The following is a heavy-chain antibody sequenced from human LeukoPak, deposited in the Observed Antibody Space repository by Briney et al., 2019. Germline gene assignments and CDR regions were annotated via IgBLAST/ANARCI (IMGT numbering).Heavy chain of an antibody. J-gene: IGHJ5*02. V-gene: IGHV3-30*03. CDR3: ARGQSLDP. CDR1: GFTFSNYD. Sequence: PGGSLRLSCAASGFTFSNYDMHWVRQAPGKGLESVALISYDGINEYYADSVKGRFTISRDNSNHTVYLQMDSLRDEDTAVYYCARGQSLDPWGQGNLVVVSS. CDR2: ISYDGINE.